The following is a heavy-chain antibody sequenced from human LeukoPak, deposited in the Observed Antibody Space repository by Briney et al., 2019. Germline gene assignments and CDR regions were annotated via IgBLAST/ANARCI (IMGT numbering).Heavy chain of an antibody. J-gene: IGHJ4*02. V-gene: IGHV3-21*01. Sequence: PGGSLRLSCAASGFTFSSYSMNWVRQAPGKGLEWVSSVSSSSSYIYYADSVKGRFTISRDNAKNSLYLQMNSLRAEDTAVYYCARAGNYGDYEYFDYWGQGALVTVSS. CDR1: GFTFSSYS. CDR2: VSSSSSYI. CDR3: ARAGNYGDYEYFDY. D-gene: IGHD4-17*01.